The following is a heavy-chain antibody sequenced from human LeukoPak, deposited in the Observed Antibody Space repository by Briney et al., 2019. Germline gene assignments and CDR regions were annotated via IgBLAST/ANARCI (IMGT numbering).Heavy chain of an antibody. CDR2: INDRWST. Sequence: PSETLSLTCTGSVDSVRSYYWSGIRQPPGQGREWLGHINDRWSTNYNPSLQGRVTISIDTSKNQFSLKVNSATAAATAVYYCVRASRYGSGWFEDGLDFWGQGTTVTVSS. CDR1: VDSVRSYY. J-gene: IGHJ6*02. CDR3: VRASRYGSGWFEDGLDF. V-gene: IGHV4-59*02. D-gene: IGHD6-13*01.